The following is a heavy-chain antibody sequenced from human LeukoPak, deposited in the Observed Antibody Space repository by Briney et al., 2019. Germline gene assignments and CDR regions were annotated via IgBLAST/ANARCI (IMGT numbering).Heavy chain of an antibody. D-gene: IGHD3-22*01. Sequence: SETLSLTCTVSGGSISSSSYYWGWIRQPPGKGLEWIGEINHSGSTNYNPSLKSRVTISVDTSKNQFSLKLSSVTAADTAVYYCARSILRYYFDSSGYYPYYLDYWGQGMLVTVSS. CDR1: GGSISSSSYY. V-gene: IGHV4-39*07. J-gene: IGHJ4*02. CDR3: ARSILRYYFDSSGYYPYYLDY. CDR2: INHSGST.